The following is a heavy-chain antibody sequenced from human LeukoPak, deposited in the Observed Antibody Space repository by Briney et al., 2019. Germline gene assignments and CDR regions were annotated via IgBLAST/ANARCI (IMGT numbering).Heavy chain of an antibody. CDR1: GYSISSGYY. D-gene: IGHD3-22*01. CDR2: IYHSGST. Sequence: KPSETLSLTCTVSGYSISSGYYWGWIRQPPGKGLEWIGSIYHSGSTYYNPSLKSRVTMSLDTSKNQFSLKLNSVTAADTAAYYCARDGPYYYDSSGYYDAFDIWGQGTMVTVSS. V-gene: IGHV4-38-2*02. J-gene: IGHJ3*02. CDR3: ARDGPYYYDSSGYYDAFDI.